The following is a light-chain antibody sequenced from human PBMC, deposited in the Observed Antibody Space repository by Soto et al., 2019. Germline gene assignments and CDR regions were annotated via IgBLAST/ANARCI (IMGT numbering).Light chain of an antibody. CDR2: GAS. CDR3: QQYGGSPRT. V-gene: IGKV3-15*01. J-gene: IGKJ1*01. CDR1: QSISSS. Sequence: EKVMTQSPATLSMSPGERATLSCWASQSISSSLAWYQQKPGQAPRLLIYGASTRATGVPARFSGSGSGTEFTLSISSLQSEDFAVYYCQQYGGSPRTFGQGTKVDIK.